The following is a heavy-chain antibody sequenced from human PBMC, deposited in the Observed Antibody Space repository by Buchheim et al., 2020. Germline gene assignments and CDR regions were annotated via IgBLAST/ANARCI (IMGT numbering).Heavy chain of an antibody. CDR3: ATVLCRSSWYLWFDS. J-gene: IGHJ5*01. CDR2: IIPPLGTP. D-gene: IGHD6-13*01. CDR1: GGSFSNYG. Sequence: QVHLLQSGAELKNPESSVRVSCRASGGSFSNYGVAWVRQAPGQGLEWMGGIIPPLGTPNYAQKFQGRITITADASTASTYMELRSLRSDDTAIYYCATVLCRSSWYLWFDSWGQGT. V-gene: IGHV1-69*11.